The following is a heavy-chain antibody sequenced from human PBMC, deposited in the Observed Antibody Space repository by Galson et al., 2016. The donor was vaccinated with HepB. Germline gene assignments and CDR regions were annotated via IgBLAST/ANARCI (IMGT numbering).Heavy chain of an antibody. CDR2: IYPSDSDI. Sequence: QSGAEVKKPGDSLKISCKGAGYTFSQYWIGWVRQMSGKGLEYMGIIYPSDSDIRYSSSFQGQVTISVDKSISTAYLQWSSLKASDTAMYYCTRHLGRGNDIRLDYWGQGTLVTVSS. D-gene: IGHD3-9*01. CDR1: GYTFSQYW. V-gene: IGHV5-51*01. J-gene: IGHJ4*02. CDR3: TRHLGRGNDIRLDY.